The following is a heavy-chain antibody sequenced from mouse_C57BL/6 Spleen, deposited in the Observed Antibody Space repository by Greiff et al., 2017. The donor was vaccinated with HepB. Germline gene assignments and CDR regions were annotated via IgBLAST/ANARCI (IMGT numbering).Heavy chain of an antibody. Sequence: QVHVKQPGAELVKPGASVKVSCKASGYTFTSYWMHWVKQRPGQGLEWIGRIHPSDSDTNYNQKFKGKATLTVGKSSSTAYMQLSSLTSEDSAVYYCALYGRAFAYWGQGTLVTVSA. CDR1: GYTFTSYW. V-gene: IGHV1-74*01. D-gene: IGHD1-1*01. J-gene: IGHJ3*01. CDR2: IHPSDSDT. CDR3: ALYGRAFAY.